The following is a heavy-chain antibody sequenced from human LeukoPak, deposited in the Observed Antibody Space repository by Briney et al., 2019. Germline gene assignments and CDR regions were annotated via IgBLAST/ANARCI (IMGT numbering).Heavy chain of an antibody. V-gene: IGHV3-7*01. CDR3: ARDSEWELLSYFDY. J-gene: IGHJ4*02. Sequence: GGSLRLSCAASGFTFSSYWMSWVRQAPGKGLEWVANIKQDGSEKYYVDSVKGRFTISRDNAKNSLYLQMNRLRAEDTAVYYCARDSEWELLSYFDYWGQGTLVTVSS. CDR1: GFTFSSYW. D-gene: IGHD1-26*01. CDR2: IKQDGSEK.